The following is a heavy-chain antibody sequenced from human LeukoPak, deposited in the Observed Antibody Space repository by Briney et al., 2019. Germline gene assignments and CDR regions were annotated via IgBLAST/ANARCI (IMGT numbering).Heavy chain of an antibody. Sequence: SETLSLTCTVSGGSISTYYWSWIRQPAGKRLEWIGRIYTSGGTNYNPSLKSRVTMSVDKSKNQISLNLASLTAADTALYYCAGRGSSSGTFDVWGPGTFVTVSS. CDR1: GGSISTYY. CDR3: AGRGSSSGTFDV. J-gene: IGHJ3*01. V-gene: IGHV4-4*07. CDR2: IYTSGGT. D-gene: IGHD2-2*01.